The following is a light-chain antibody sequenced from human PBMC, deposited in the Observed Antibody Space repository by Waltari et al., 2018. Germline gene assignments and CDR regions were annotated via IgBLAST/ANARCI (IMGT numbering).Light chain of an antibody. V-gene: IGLV1-44*01. CDR1: SSTIGSHT. CDR2: NNN. CDR3: GAWDDSLRGYV. Sequence: QSMLTQPHSASGTPGQRVPISCSGSSSTIGSHTVNWFQQSPVTAPRLLIYNNNRRPSGVPDRFSASLSGTSASLAISGLQSEDEADYYCGAWDDSLRGYVFGTGTMVTVL. J-gene: IGLJ1*01.